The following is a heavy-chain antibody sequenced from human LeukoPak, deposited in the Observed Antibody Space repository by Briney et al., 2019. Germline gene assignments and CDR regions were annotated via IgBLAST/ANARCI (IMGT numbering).Heavy chain of an antibody. CDR3: ARGRYDSSGYYPIFDF. J-gene: IGHJ4*02. D-gene: IGHD3-22*01. CDR2: IKQDGTDK. V-gene: IGHV3-7*04. Sequence: PSETLSLTCTVSGGSISSSNYYWGWIRQPPGKGLEWVASIKQDGTDKYYVDSVKGRFTISRDNAKKSLYLQMNSLRAEDTAVYYCARGRYDSSGYYPIFDFWGQGTLVTVSS. CDR1: GGSISSSNYY.